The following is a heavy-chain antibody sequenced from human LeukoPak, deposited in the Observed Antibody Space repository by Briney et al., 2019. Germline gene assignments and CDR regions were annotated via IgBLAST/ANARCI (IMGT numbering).Heavy chain of an antibody. CDR3: ARRDEYYYGSGSSYNWFDP. CDR2: INPNSGGT. CDR1: GYTFTGYY. V-gene: IGHV1-2*02. J-gene: IGHJ5*02. D-gene: IGHD3-10*01. Sequence: ASVKVSCKASGYTFTGYYMHWVRQAPGQGLEWMGWINPNSGGTNYAQKFQGRVTMTRDTSISTAYMELSRLRSDDTAVYYCARRDEYYYGSGSSYNWFDPWGQGTLVTVSS.